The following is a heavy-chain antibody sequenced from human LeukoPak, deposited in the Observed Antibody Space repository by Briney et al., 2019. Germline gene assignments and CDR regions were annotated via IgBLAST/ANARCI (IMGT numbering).Heavy chain of an antibody. J-gene: IGHJ4*02. D-gene: IGHD6-19*01. CDR2: ITGTGGST. CDR3: AKDHGTAVAGFYY. V-gene: IGHV3-23*01. CDR1: GFSLSTYG. Sequence: GGSLRLSCAASGFSLSTYGVSWVRQPPGKGLEWVSGITGTGGSTYYADSVKGRFTVSRDTSKNTLYLQMNSLRAVDTAIYYCAKDHGTAVAGFYYWGQGTLATVSS.